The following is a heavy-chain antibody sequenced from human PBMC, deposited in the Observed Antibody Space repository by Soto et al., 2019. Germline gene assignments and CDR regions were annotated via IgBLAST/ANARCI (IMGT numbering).Heavy chain of an antibody. J-gene: IGHJ6*02. CDR3: ARINVVAYQFYYAIDV. D-gene: IGHD2-2*01. CDR1: TFSLTTGTMR. Sequence: SAATLMNHTETLTLTCTVPTFSLTTGTMRVSWIRQPPGKALEWLAHIFSDNERSYTTSLQGRLTISKDTSGSQVVLSMTNVDPVDTATYYCARINVVAYQFYYAIDVWGQGTTVTVSS. V-gene: IGHV2-26*01. CDR2: IFSDNER.